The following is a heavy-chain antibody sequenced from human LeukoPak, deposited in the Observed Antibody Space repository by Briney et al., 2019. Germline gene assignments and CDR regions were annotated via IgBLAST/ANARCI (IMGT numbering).Heavy chain of an antibody. J-gene: IGHJ4*02. CDR3: ARTDYGDRATDY. D-gene: IGHD4-17*01. CDR2: ISFDGSNQ. V-gene: IGHV3-30*03. Sequence: PGRSMRLSCAAFGFTFTSHGMHWVRQAPGKGLEWVAVISFDGSNQYYADSVKGRFTISRDNSKNTLYLQMNSLRAEDTAVYYCARTDYGDRATDYWGQGTLVTVSS. CDR1: GFTFTSHG.